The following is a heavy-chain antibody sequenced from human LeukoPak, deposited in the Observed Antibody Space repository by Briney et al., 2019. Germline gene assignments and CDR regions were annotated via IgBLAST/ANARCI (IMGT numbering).Heavy chain of an antibody. CDR3: ARVAGYGDYVS. D-gene: IGHD4-17*01. Sequence: SETLSLTCTVSGGSISSGSYYWSWIRQPPGKGLEWIGRIYTSGSTNYNPSLKSRVTISVDTSKNQFSLKLSSVTAADTAVYYCARVAGYGDYVSWGQGTLVTVSS. V-gene: IGHV4-61*02. J-gene: IGHJ5*02. CDR2: IYTSGST. CDR1: GGSISSGSYY.